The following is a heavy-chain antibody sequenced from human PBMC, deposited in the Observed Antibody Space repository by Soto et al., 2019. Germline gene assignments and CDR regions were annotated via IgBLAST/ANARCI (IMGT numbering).Heavy chain of an antibody. D-gene: IGHD6-13*01. CDR2: MSYDGTKE. V-gene: IGHV3-30*18. CDR1: GFTFSTYG. CDR3: AKEYGSTWIDH. J-gene: IGHJ4*01. Sequence: GGSLRLSCAASGFTFSTYGMHWVRQAPGKGLEWVAAMSYDGTKEYYVDSVKGRFTISRDNSRNTLFLQLNSLRDEDTAVYYCAKEYGSTWIDHWGHGTLVTVSS.